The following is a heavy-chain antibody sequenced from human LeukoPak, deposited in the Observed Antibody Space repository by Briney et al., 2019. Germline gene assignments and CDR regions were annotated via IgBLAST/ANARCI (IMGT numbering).Heavy chain of an antibody. CDR2: ISAYNGNT. Sequence: ASVKVSCKASGYTFNSYGISWVRQAPGQGLEWMGWISAYNGNTNYAQKLQGGVTMTTDTSTSTAYMELRSLRSDDTAVYYCARVTWELLTYYGMDVWGQGTTVTVSS. D-gene: IGHD1-26*01. CDR3: ARVTWELLTYYGMDV. J-gene: IGHJ6*02. V-gene: IGHV1-18*01. CDR1: GYTFNSYG.